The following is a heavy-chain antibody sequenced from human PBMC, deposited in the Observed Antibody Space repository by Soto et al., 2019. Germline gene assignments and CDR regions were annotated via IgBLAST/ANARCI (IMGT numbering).Heavy chain of an antibody. J-gene: IGHJ5*02. CDR1: GFTFSSYA. V-gene: IGHV3-23*01. D-gene: IGHD3-10*01. CDR2: ISGSGGST. CDR3: AKDRSTYYLVPPFDP. Sequence: PGGSLILSCAASGFTFSSYAMSWVRQAPGKGLEWVSAISGSGGSTYYADSVKGRFTISRDNSKNTLYLQMNSLRAEDTAVYYCAKDRSTYYLVPPFDPWGQGTLVTVSS.